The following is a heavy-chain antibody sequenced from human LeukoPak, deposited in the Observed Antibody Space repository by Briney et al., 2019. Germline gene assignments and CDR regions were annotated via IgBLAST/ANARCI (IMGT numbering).Heavy chain of an antibody. CDR3: AKAGLRFLEWLSIYMDV. J-gene: IGHJ6*03. D-gene: IGHD3-3*01. V-gene: IGHV3-23*01. CDR1: GFTFSSYA. Sequence: GGSLRLSCAASGFTFSSYAMSWVRQAPGKGLEWVSAISGSGGSTYYADSVKGRFTISRDNSKNTLYLQMNSLRAEDTAVYYCAKAGLRFLEWLSIYMDVWGKGTTVNVS. CDR2: ISGSGGST.